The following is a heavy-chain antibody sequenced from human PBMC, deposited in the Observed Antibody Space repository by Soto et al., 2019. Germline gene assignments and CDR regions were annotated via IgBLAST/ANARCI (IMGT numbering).Heavy chain of an antibody. J-gene: IGHJ6*02. Sequence: QVQLVQSRAEVKNPGASVKVSCKASGYSFTRYGIAWARQAPGQGLEWMGWINTYNGNTNYAQRLQGRVTLTTDTSTSTAYMEVTSLRSNDTAIYYCAMVDVYVTPSPQDVWGQGTTVIVSS. D-gene: IGHD3-16*01. V-gene: IGHV1-18*01. CDR1: GYSFTRYG. CDR2: INTYNGNT. CDR3: AMVDVYVTPSPQDV.